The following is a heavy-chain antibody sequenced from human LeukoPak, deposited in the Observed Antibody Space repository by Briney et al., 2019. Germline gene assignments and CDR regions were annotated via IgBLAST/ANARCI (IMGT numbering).Heavy chain of an antibody. J-gene: IGHJ4*02. V-gene: IGHV3-20*04. D-gene: IGHD3-22*01. CDR1: GLTFDEYG. CDR2: INWNGGST. Sequence: GRSLRLSCAASGLTFDEYGMNWVRQAPGKGLEWVSCINWNGGSTGYADAVKGRFTIHRDNAKKSLYLQMHSLRAEDTALYYCARGDFYDSSGYYGNLDYWGRGILVTVSS. CDR3: ARGDFYDSSGYYGNLDY.